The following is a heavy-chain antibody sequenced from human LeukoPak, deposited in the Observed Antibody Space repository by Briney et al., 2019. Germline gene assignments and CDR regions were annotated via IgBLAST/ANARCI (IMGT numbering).Heavy chain of an antibody. Sequence: GGSLRLSCAASGFTFSGYAMSWVRQAPGKGLEWASSISGSGGSTHYADSVKGRLTISRDNSKNTLYLQMNSLRAEDTAVYFCAKDVRHDSSGIFDYWGQGTLVTVSS. D-gene: IGHD3-22*01. CDR2: ISGSGGST. J-gene: IGHJ4*02. V-gene: IGHV3-23*01. CDR3: AKDVRHDSSGIFDY. CDR1: GFTFSGYA.